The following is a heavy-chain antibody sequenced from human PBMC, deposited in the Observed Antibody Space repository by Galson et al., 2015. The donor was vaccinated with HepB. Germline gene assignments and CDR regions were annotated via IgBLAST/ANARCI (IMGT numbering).Heavy chain of an antibody. J-gene: IGHJ4*02. D-gene: IGHD5-24*01. CDR1: GFTFSRYA. V-gene: IGHV3-23*01. CDR2: ISGSGADT. Sequence: SLSLSCAISGFTFSRYAMNWVRQVPGTGLEWVTCISGSGADTYYADSAKGRFTISRDKPKNTLYLQMNSLRAEDTAVYYCAKAFPVQKATVLSDYWGQGTLVTVSP. CDR3: AKAFPVQKATVLSDY.